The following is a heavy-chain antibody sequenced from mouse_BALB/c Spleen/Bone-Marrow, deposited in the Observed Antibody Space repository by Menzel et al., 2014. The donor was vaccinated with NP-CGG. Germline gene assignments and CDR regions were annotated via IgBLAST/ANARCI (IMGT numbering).Heavy chain of an antibody. Sequence: QVQLQQSGAELAKPGASVKMSCKASGYTFTSYWMHWVKQRPGQGLEWIGYINPSTGYTEYNQKFKDKATLTADKSSSTAYMQLSSLTSEDSAVYYCARAAYYRYDEGAWFAYWGQGTLVTVSA. V-gene: IGHV1-7*01. J-gene: IGHJ3*01. CDR3: ARAAYYRYDEGAWFAY. CDR2: INPSTGYT. CDR1: GYTFTSYW. D-gene: IGHD2-14*01.